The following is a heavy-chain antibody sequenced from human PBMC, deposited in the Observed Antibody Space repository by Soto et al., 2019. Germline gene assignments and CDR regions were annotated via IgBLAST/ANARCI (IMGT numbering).Heavy chain of an antibody. CDR1: GFTFDDYA. CDR2: ISWNSGSI. D-gene: IGHD5-12*01. Sequence: GGSLRLSCAASGFTFDDYAMHWVRQAPGKGLEWVSGISWNSGSIGYADSVKGRFTISRDNAKNSLYLQMNSLRAEDTALYYCAKAAIAATTYSDFDYWGQGT. CDR3: AKAAIAATTYSDFDY. V-gene: IGHV3-9*01. J-gene: IGHJ4*02.